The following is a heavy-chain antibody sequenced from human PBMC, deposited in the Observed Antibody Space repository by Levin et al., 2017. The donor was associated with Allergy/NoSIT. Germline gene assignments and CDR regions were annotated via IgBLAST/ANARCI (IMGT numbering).Heavy chain of an antibody. D-gene: IGHD6-19*01. V-gene: IGHV3-21*01. J-gene: IGHJ4*02. CDR2: ISSSSSYI. CDR1: GFTFSSYS. CDR3: ARDPGAVAVEFDY. Sequence: GESLKISCAASGFTFSSYSMNWVRQAPGKGLEWVSSISSSSSYIYYADSVKGRFTISRDNAKNSLYLQMNSLRAEDTAVYYCARDPGAVAVEFDYWGQGTLVTVSS.